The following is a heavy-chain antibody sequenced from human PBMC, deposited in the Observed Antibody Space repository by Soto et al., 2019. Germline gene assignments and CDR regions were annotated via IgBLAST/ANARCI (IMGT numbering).Heavy chain of an antibody. CDR1: GFTFSRYG. V-gene: IGHV3-33*01. CDR2: IWYDGSNI. Sequence: GGSLRLSCAASGFTFSRYGMHWVRQAPGRGLEWVAVIWYDGSNIYYADSVKGRFTISRDNSKDTLDLQMNSLRAEDTAVYYCARDREQWLVGYYFDYWGQGTLVTVSS. CDR3: ARDREQWLVGYYFDY. D-gene: IGHD6-19*01. J-gene: IGHJ4*02.